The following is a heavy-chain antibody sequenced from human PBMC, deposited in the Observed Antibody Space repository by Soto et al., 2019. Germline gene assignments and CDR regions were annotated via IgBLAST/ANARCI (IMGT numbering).Heavy chain of an antibody. CDR3: ARRLYCSSTSCQEFYYGMEV. Sequence: SETLSLTCTVSGGSISSYYWRCIRQPPGKGLEGIGYIDYRGSTNYNPSLKSRVTISVDTSKNQFSLKLSSVTAAGTAVYYWARRLYCSSTSCQEFYYGMEVWGQGTTVTVSS. CDR1: GGSISSYY. V-gene: IGHV4-59*01. CDR2: IDYRGST. D-gene: IGHD2-2*01. J-gene: IGHJ6*02.